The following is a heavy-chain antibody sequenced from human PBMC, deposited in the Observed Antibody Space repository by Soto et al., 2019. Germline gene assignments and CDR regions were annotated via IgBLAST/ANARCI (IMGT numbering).Heavy chain of an antibody. CDR1: GYTFTSYA. CDR2: INAGNGNT. J-gene: IGHJ5*02. V-gene: IGHV1-3*01. Sequence: ASVKVSCKASGYTFTSYAMHWVRQAPGQRLERMGWINAGNGNTKYSQKFQGRVTITRDTSASTAYMELSSLRSEDTAVYYCARDQGEPEKFTIFGVVPPYNWFDPWGQGTLVTVSS. D-gene: IGHD3-3*01. CDR3: ARDQGEPEKFTIFGVVPPYNWFDP.